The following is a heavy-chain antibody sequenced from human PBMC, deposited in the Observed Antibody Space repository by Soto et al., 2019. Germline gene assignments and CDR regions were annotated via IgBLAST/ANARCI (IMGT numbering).Heavy chain of an antibody. D-gene: IGHD4-17*01. CDR2: IYSGGST. J-gene: IGHJ4*02. CDR3: ARDLYGPSAY. V-gene: IGHV3-66*01. CDR1: GFTVSSNY. Sequence: GGSLRLSCAASGFTVSSNYMSWVRQAPGKGLERVSLIYSGGSTYYADSVKGRFNISRDNSKNTLYLQLNSLRAEDTAVYYCARDLYGPSAYWGQGTLVTVSS.